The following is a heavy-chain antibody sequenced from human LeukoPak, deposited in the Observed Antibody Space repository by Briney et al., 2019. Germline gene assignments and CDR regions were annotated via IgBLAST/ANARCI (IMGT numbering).Heavy chain of an antibody. D-gene: IGHD4-17*01. CDR3: AKDFAGECDY. Sequence: GGSLRLSCAASGFIFRNYWMHWVRQAPGKGLVWVARINPNGITTTYTDSVKGRFTISRDNAKNALYLQMNSLRAEDTAVYYCAKDFAGECDYWGQGTLVTVSS. CDR2: INPNGITT. V-gene: IGHV3-74*03. CDR1: GFIFRNYW. J-gene: IGHJ4*02.